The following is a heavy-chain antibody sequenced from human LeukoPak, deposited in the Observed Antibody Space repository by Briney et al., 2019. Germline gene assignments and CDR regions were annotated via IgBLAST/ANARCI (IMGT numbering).Heavy chain of an antibody. CDR1: GFTFSSYA. CDR2: ISASGGST. D-gene: IGHD3-10*01. J-gene: IGHJ4*02. V-gene: IGHV3-23*01. CDR3: AKDQPYYGSVSYSIFDY. Sequence: GGTLRLSCAASGFTFSSYAMSWVRQAPGKGLEWVSGISASGGSTYYADSVKGRFTISRDNSKNTLYLQMTSLRAEDTAVYYCAKDQPYYGSVSYSIFDYWGRGTLVTVSS.